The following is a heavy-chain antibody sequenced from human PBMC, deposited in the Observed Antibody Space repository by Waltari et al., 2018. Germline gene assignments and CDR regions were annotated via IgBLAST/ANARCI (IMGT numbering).Heavy chain of an antibody. CDR2: VDPEDGET. D-gene: IGHD3-16*02. CDR3: ATQGVWGSYRHDGIDY. V-gene: IGHV1-69-2*01. CDR1: GYTFTDYY. Sequence: EVQLVQSGAEVKKPGATVKISCKASGYTFTDYYMHWVQQAPGKGLEWMGRVDPEDGETIYAEKFQGRVTITADTSTDTAYMELSSLRSEDTAVYYCATQGVWGSYRHDGIDYWGQGTLVTVSS. J-gene: IGHJ4*02.